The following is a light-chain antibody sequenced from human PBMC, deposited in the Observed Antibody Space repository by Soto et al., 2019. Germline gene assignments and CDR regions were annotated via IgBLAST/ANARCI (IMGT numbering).Light chain of an antibody. CDR3: SSYTSSDSLV. J-gene: IGLJ2*01. Sequence: QSALTQPASVSGSPGQSITISCTGISSDIGGYNYVSWYQQYPGNAPKLLIYEVNHRPSGVSNRFSGSKSGNTASLTISGLQAEDEGDYYCSSYTSSDSLVFGRGTKLTVL. CDR1: SSDIGGYNY. V-gene: IGLV2-14*01. CDR2: EVN.